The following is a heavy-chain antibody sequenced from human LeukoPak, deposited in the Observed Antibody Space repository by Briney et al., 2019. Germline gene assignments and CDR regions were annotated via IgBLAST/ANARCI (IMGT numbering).Heavy chain of an antibody. J-gene: IGHJ4*02. V-gene: IGHV3-48*03. CDR3: ARAHRIQLWSQSYYFDY. Sequence: GGSLRLSCAASGFTFSSYEMNWVRQAPGKGLEWVSYICSSGSTIYYADSVKGRFTISRDNAKNSLYLQMNSLRAEDTAVYYCARAHRIQLWSQSYYFDYWGQGTLVTVSS. CDR1: GFTFSSYE. D-gene: IGHD5-18*01. CDR2: ICSSGSTI.